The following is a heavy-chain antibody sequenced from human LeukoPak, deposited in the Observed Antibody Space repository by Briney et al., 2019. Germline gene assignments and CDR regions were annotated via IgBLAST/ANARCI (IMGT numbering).Heavy chain of an antibody. Sequence: PGRSLRLSCSASGFTFSSYAMNWVRQAPGKGLEWVSLISNDGGDKYYTDSVRGRFTISRDNSKNTLDLQMNRLRAEDAAVYLCARDLGYCTTTPCLRSTYYAMDVWGQGTTVTVSS. CDR1: GFTFSSYA. V-gene: IGHV3-30-3*01. J-gene: IGHJ6*02. D-gene: IGHD2-2*03. CDR3: ARDLGYCTTTPCLRSTYYAMDV. CDR2: ISNDGGDK.